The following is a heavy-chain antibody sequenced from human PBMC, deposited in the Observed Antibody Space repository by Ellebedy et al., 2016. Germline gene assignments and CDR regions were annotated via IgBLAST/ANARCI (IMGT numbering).Heavy chain of an antibody. CDR1: GLNFNTFF. Sequence: GESLKISXTASGLNFNTFFMSWVCQAPGKELEWVSTISAGSDTTRLADSVKGRFTISRDSSKNSVYLRMNNLRVEDTAVYYCRQGHYADLWGQGTLVTVSS. J-gene: IGHJ4*02. CDR3: RQGHYADL. CDR2: ISAGSDTT. D-gene: IGHD4-17*01. V-gene: IGHV3-23*01.